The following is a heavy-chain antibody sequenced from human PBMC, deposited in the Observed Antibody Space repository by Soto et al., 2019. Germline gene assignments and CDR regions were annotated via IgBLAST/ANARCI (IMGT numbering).Heavy chain of an antibody. D-gene: IGHD2-8*01. J-gene: IGHJ5*02. V-gene: IGHV3-21*01. CDR3: VRDSLMRTS. CDR1: GFTFSSYM. Sequence: GGSLRLSCAGSGFTFSSYMMNWVRQAPGKGLEWVASISTGSSYIYYADALKGRFTISRDDAKTSVFLQMSSLRDEDTGVYYCVRDSLMRTSWGQGTLVTVSS. CDR2: ISTGSSYI.